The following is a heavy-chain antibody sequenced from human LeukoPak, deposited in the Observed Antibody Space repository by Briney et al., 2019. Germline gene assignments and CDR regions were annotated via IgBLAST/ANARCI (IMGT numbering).Heavy chain of an antibody. CDR3: AKDRAAAGTGYFDY. D-gene: IGHD6-13*01. V-gene: IGHV3-30*18. CDR1: GFTFSSYG. J-gene: IGHJ4*02. CDR2: ISYDGSNK. Sequence: PGGSLRLSCAASGFTFSSYGMHWVRQAPGKGLEWVAVISYDGSNKYYADSVEGRFTISRDNSKNTLYLQMNSLRAEDTAVYYCAKDRAAAGTGYFDYWGQGTLVTVSS.